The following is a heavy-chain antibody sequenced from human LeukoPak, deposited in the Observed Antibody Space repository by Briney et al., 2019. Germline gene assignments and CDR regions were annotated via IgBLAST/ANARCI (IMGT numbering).Heavy chain of an antibody. CDR1: GYTFTSYY. J-gene: IGHJ5*02. V-gene: IGHV1-46*01. CDR3: ARVVLGYCSGGSCHGWFDP. CDR2: INPSGGST. D-gene: IGHD2-15*01. Sequence: ASVKVSCKASGYTFTSYYMHWVRQAPGQGLEWMGIINPSGGSTSYAQKFQGRVTMTRDTSTSTVYMELSSLRSEDTAVYYCARVVLGYCSGGSCHGWFDPWGQGTLVTVSS.